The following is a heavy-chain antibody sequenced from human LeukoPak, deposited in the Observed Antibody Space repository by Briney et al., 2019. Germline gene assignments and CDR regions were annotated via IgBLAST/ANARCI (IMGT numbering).Heavy chain of an antibody. CDR2: IKGDETEK. CDR1: GFTFSDYW. CDR3: ARSIPYGTTWYGRSDY. V-gene: IGHV3-7*03. Sequence: GGSLRLSCAASGFTFSDYWMHWVRRAPGKGLEWVANIKGDETEKYYVDSVKGRSTISRDNAKNSVFLQMNSLRVEDTAIYYCARSIPYGTTWYGRSDYWGQGTLVTVSS. D-gene: IGHD6-13*01. J-gene: IGHJ4*02.